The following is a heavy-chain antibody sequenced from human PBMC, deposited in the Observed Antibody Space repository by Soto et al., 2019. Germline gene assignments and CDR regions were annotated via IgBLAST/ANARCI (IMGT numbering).Heavy chain of an antibody. CDR2: IIPIFGTA. D-gene: IGHD3-3*01. Sequence: SVKVSCKASGGTFSSYAISWVRQAPGQGLEWMGGIIPIFGTANYAQKFQGRVTITADESTSTAYMELSSLRSEDTAVYYCARGVMYYDFWSGQPRGSYYYGMDVWGQGTTVTVSS. V-gene: IGHV1-69*13. CDR3: ARGVMYYDFWSGQPRGSYYYGMDV. J-gene: IGHJ6*02. CDR1: GGTFSSYA.